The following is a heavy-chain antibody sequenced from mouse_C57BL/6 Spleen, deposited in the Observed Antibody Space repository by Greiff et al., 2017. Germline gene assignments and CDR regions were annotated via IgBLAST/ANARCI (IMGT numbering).Heavy chain of an antibody. CDR1: GFNIKDDY. CDR2: IDPENGDT. CDR3: TVAYYY. J-gene: IGHJ2*01. D-gene: IGHD2-10*01. V-gene: IGHV14-4*01. Sequence: EVQVVESGAELVRPGASVKLSCTASGFNIKDDYMHWVKQRPEQGLEWIGWIDPENGDTEYASKFQGKATITADTSSNTAYLQLSSLTSEDTAVYYCTVAYYYWGQGTTLTVSS.